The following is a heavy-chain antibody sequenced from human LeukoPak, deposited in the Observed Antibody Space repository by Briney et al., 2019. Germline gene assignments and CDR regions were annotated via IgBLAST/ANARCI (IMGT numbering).Heavy chain of an antibody. Sequence: GGSLRLSCEGSGFSFSSYAMHWVRQAPGKGLEWVAFISYDGSDKFYADSVKGRFTISRDNSKNTLYLQMNGLRTEDTAVYYCAKETNAFDMWGRGTMVTVSS. CDR2: ISYDGSDK. V-gene: IGHV3-30*18. J-gene: IGHJ3*02. CDR1: GFSFSSYA. CDR3: AKETNAFDM.